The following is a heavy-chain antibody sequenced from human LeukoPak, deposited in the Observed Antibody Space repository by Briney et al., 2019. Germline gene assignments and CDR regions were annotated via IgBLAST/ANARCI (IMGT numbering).Heavy chain of an antibody. D-gene: IGHD3-22*01. Sequence: SETLSLTCTVSGGSISSYYWSWIRQPPGKGLEWIGYIYYSGSTNYNPSLKSRVTISVDTSKNQFSLKLSSVTAADTAVYYCARDWRAYYYDSSGYYYDAFDIWGQGTMVTVSS. CDR1: GGSISSYY. V-gene: IGHV4-59*01. CDR3: ARDWRAYYYDSSGYYYDAFDI. J-gene: IGHJ3*02. CDR2: IYYSGST.